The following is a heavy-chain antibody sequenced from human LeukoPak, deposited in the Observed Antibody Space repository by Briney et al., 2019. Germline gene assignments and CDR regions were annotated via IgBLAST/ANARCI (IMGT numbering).Heavy chain of an antibody. V-gene: IGHV4-34*01. Sequence: PSETLSLTCVVYGGSFSGYYWSWIRQPPGKGLEWIGEINHSGSTNYNPSLKSRVTISVDTSKNQFSLKLSSVTAADTAVYYCARRTTNFDYWGQGTLVTVSS. CDR2: INHSGST. J-gene: IGHJ4*02. D-gene: IGHD1-14*01. CDR3: ARRTTNFDY. CDR1: GGSFSGYY.